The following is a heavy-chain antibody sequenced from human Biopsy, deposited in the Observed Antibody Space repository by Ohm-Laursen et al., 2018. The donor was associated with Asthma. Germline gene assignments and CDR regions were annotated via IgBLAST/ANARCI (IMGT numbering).Heavy chain of an antibody. CDR2: IYSGGGT. Sequence: SLRLSCAASGFTVSSNGMSWVRQPPGKGLEWVSVIYSGGGTFYADSVKGRVTISRDNSKNTLSLQMNSLRAEDTAVYYCARAYGGSFFSGAFDIWGQGTMVTVSS. D-gene: IGHD4-23*01. CDR3: ARAYGGSFFSGAFDI. V-gene: IGHV3-53*01. CDR1: GFTVSSNG. J-gene: IGHJ3*02.